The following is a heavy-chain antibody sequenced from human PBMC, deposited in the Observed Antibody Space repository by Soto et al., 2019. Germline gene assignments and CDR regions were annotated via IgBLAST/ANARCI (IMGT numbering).Heavy chain of an antibody. D-gene: IGHD3-10*01. J-gene: IGHJ4*02. CDR3: ARIPITMVRGVIQTPDDY. Sequence: SETLSLTCAVYGGSFSGYYWSWIRQPPGKGLEWIGEINHSGSTNYNPSLKSRVTISVDTSKNQFSLKLSSVTAADTAVYYCARIPITMVRGVIQTPDDYWGQGTLVTVSS. CDR1: GGSFSGYY. CDR2: INHSGST. V-gene: IGHV4-34*01.